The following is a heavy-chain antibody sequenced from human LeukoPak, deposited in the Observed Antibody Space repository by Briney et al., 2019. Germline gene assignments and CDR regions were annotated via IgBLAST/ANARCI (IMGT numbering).Heavy chain of an antibody. V-gene: IGHV1-46*01. CDR1: GYTFTSYY. CDR2: INPSGGST. J-gene: IGHJ4*02. D-gene: IGHD3-3*01. Sequence: ASVTVSCKASGYTFTSYYMHWVRQAPGQGLEWMGIINPSGGSTSYAQKFQGRVTMTRDTSTSTVYMELSSLRSEDTAVYYCARDKGITIFGVAKYYFDYWGQGTLVTVSS. CDR3: ARDKGITIFGVAKYYFDY.